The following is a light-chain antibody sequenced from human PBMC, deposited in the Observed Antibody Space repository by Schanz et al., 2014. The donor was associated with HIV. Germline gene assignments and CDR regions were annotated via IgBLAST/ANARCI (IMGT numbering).Light chain of an antibody. Sequence: QSVLTQPASVSGSPGQSITISCTGTSSDVGGYNYVSWYQQHPGKAPQVMIYDVSNRPSGVSNRFSGSKSGNTASLTISGLQAEDEADYYCSSYTSSSTPLVFGGGTKLTVL. CDR2: DVS. CDR1: SSDVGGYNY. CDR3: SSYTSSSTPLV. J-gene: IGLJ3*02. V-gene: IGLV2-14*01.